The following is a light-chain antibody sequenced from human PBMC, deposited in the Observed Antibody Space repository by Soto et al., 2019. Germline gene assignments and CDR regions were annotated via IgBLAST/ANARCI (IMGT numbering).Light chain of an antibody. Sequence: QSALTQPASVSGSPGQSITISCTGTSSDVGAYDYVSWYQQHPDKAPKLMIYAVSNRPSGVSNRFSGSKSVNTATLTISGLQAEDDADYYCTSYTSSSTRVFGTGTKVTVL. CDR1: SSDVGAYDY. CDR3: TSYTSSSTRV. J-gene: IGLJ1*01. CDR2: AVS. V-gene: IGLV2-14*03.